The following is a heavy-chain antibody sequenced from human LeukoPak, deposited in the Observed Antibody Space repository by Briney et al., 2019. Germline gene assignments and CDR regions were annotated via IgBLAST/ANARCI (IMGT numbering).Heavy chain of an antibody. CDR3: ARDTLVGAHHNWFDP. V-gene: IGHV4-34*01. J-gene: IGHJ5*02. CDR1: GGSFSGYY. D-gene: IGHD1-26*01. Sequence: PSETLSLTCAVYGGSFSGYYWSWIRQPPGKGLEWIGEINHSGSTNYNPTLKSRVTISVDTSKNQFSLKLSSVTAADTAVYYCARDTLVGAHHNWFDPWGQGTLVTVSS. CDR2: INHSGST.